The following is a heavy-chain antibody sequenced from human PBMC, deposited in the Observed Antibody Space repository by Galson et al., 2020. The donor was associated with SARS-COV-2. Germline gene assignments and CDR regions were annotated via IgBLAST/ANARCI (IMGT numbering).Heavy chain of an antibody. J-gene: IGHJ4*02. Sequence: ASVKVSCKTSGYTFTGYYIHWVRQAPGQGLEWMGWINPNSGGPNYAQRFQGRVTMTRDTSISTVYMELSRLRSDDTAVYYCARFRYSGNYIDYWGQGTLVTVSS. D-gene: IGHD1-26*01. CDR1: GYTFTGYY. CDR2: INPNSGGP. V-gene: IGHV1-2*02. CDR3: ARFRYSGNYIDY.